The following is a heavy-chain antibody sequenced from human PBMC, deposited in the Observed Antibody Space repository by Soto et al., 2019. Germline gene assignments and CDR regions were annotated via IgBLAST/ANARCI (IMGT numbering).Heavy chain of an antibody. Sequence: QVQLVQSGAELKKPGSSVKVSCKSSGGTFSNYAITWVRQAPGQGREWMGGIIPIFGTSNYAQKFQGRVTFAADESITTPYMELSSLKSEDTAVYYCASRPRNGYNTWVQGTLVAVSS. CDR3: ASRPRNGYNT. J-gene: IGHJ5*02. D-gene: IGHD5-12*01. CDR1: GGTFSNYA. CDR2: IIPIFGTS. V-gene: IGHV1-69*01.